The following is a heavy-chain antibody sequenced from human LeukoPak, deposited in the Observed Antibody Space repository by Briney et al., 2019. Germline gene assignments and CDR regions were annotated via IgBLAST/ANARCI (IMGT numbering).Heavy chain of an antibody. CDR1: GFTFSSYA. Sequence: GGSLRLSCAASGFTFSSYAMHWVRQAPGKGLEWVAVISYDGSNKYYADSVKGRFTISRDNSKNTLYLQMNSLRAEDTAVYYCARVVSSSWLQDYFDYWAREPWSPSPQ. CDR3: ARVVSSSWLQDYFDY. J-gene: IGHJ4*02. CDR2: ISYDGSNK. D-gene: IGHD6-13*01. V-gene: IGHV3-30-3*01.